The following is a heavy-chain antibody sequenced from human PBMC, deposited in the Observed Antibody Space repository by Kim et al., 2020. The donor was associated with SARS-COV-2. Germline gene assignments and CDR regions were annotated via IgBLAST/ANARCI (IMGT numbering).Heavy chain of an antibody. D-gene: IGHD3-16*02. CDR2: INHSGST. J-gene: IGHJ5*02. CDR3: ARVVGRLRLGELSLLGWFDP. CDR1: GGSFSGYY. Sequence: SETLSLTCAVYGGSFSGYYWSWIRQPPGKGLEWIGEINHSGSTNYNPSLKSRVTISVDTSKNQFSLKLSSVTAADTAVYYCARVVGRLRLGELSLLGWFDPWGQRTLVTVSS. V-gene: IGHV4-34*01.